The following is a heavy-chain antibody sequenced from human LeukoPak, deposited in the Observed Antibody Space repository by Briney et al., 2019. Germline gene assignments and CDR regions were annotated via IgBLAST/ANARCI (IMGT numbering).Heavy chain of an antibody. CDR2: ISGSGGST. CDR1: GFTFSSYG. D-gene: IGHD6-13*01. CDR3: AKEIAAAGKGDY. Sequence: GGSLRLSCAASGFTFSSYGMHWVRQAPGKGLEWVSAISGSGGSTYYADSVKGRFTISRDNSKNTLYLQMNSLRAEDTAVYYCAKEIAAAGKGDYWGQGTLVTVSS. J-gene: IGHJ4*02. V-gene: IGHV3-23*01.